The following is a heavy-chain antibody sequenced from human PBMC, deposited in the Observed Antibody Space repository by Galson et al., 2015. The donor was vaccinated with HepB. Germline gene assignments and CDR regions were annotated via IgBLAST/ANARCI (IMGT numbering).Heavy chain of an antibody. D-gene: IGHD3-9*01. Sequence: SLRLSCAASGFTFSSYAMSWVRQAPGEGLEWLSAISGSAGRTYYADSVRGRFTISRDNSKNTVSLQFNSLRVEDTAVYYCTIDPSIIPLDYWGQGTLVTVSS. CDR2: ISGSAGRT. CDR1: GFTFSSYA. V-gene: IGHV3-23*01. J-gene: IGHJ4*02. CDR3: TIDPSIIPLDY.